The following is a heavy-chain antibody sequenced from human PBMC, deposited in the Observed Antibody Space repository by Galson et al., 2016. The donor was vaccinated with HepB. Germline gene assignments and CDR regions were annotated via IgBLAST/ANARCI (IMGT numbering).Heavy chain of an antibody. J-gene: IGHJ4*02. CDR3: AKGPPNLAY. CDR2: IKQDGSEK. V-gene: IGHV3-7*03. CDR1: GFTFSRSW. Sequence: SLRLSCAASGFTFSRSWMSWVRQAPGKGLEWVANIKQDGSEKYYVDSVKGRFTISRDNAKNSLYLQMNSLTTHDTAVYYCAKGPPNLAYWGQGALVTVSP.